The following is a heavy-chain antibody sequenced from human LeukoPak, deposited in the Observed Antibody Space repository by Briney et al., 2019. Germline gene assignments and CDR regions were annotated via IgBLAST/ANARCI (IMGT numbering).Heavy chain of an antibody. CDR3: ARHSPGPQTLDP. Sequence: SQTLSLTCAISGDRVSSKSAGWTWIRQSPSRGLEWLGRTYYRSKWNNDYAASVESRISINADISKNQFSLHLNSVTLEDTAVYYCARHSPGPQTLDPWGQGTLVTVSS. J-gene: IGHJ5*02. CDR2: TYYRSKWNN. CDR1: GDRVSSKSAG. V-gene: IGHV6-1*01.